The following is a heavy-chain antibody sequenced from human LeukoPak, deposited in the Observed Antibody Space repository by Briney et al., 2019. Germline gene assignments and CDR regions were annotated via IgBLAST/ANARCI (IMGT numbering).Heavy chain of an antibody. CDR3: ARGRPIAAVNWFDP. CDR1: GGSFSGYY. V-gene: IGHV4-34*01. D-gene: IGHD6-13*01. Sequence: PSETLSLTCAVYGGSFSGYYWSWIRQPPGKGLEWIWEINHSGSTNYNPSLKSRVTISVDTSKNQFSLKLSSVTAADTAVYYCARGRPIAAVNWFDPWGQGTLVTVSS. CDR2: INHSGST. J-gene: IGHJ5*02.